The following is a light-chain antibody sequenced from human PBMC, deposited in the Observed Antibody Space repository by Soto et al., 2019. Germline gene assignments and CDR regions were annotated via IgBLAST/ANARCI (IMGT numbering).Light chain of an antibody. J-gene: IGLJ2*01. Sequence: SYELTQPPSVSVAPGQTARITCGENNIGSKNVHWYQQKPGQAPVLVVYDDSDRPSGIPERFSGSNSGNTATLTISRVEAGDEADYYCQVWDSSSDHVVFGGGTKVTVL. CDR3: QVWDSSSDHVV. V-gene: IGLV3-21*02. CDR1: NIGSKN. CDR2: DDS.